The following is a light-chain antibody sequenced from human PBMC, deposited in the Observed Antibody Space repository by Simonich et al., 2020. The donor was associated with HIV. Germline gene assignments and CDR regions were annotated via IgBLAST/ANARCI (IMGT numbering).Light chain of an antibody. CDR1: QGISSA. CDR3: QQYSNYSWT. J-gene: IGKJ1*01. CDR2: DAS. Sequence: AIQLTQSPSSLSASVGDRVTITCRASQGISSALAWYQQKPGKTPNLLIYDASSLESGVPSRFSGSGSGTEFTLTISSLQPDDFATYYCQQYSNYSWTFGQGTRVEMK. V-gene: IGKV1D-13*01.